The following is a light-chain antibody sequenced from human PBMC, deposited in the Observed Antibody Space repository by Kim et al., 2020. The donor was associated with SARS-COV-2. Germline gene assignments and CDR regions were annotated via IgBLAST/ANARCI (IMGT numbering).Light chain of an antibody. CDR2: QDS. Sequence: VSPGQTASITCSGDKLGDKYACWYQQKPDQSPVLVIYQDSKRPSGIPERFSGSNSGNTATLTISGTQAMDEADYYCQAWDSSTEVFGGGTQLTVL. V-gene: IGLV3-1*01. CDR1: KLGDKY. CDR3: QAWDSSTEV. J-gene: IGLJ7*01.